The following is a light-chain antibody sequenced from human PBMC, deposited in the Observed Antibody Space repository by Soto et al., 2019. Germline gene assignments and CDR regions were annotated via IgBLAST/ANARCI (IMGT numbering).Light chain of an antibody. V-gene: IGLV2-14*01. Sequence: QSALTQPGSVSGSPGQTITISCTGTSSDVDGYNYVSWYQQHPGKAPKLMIYDVSNRPSGVSNRFSGSKSGNTASLTISGLQAEDEADYYCSSYTSSSTLVVFGGGTKVTVL. CDR1: SSDVDGYNY. J-gene: IGLJ2*01. CDR3: SSYTSSSTLVV. CDR2: DVS.